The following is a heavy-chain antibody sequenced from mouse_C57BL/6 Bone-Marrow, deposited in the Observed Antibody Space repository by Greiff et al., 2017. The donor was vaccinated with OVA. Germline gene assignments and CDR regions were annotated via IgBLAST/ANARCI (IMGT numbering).Heavy chain of an antibody. Sequence: EVKLVESGGGLVKPGGSLKLSCAASGFTFSSYAMSWVRQTPEKRLEWVATISDGGSYTYYPDNVKGRFTISRDNAKNNLYLQMSHLKSEDTAMYYCARDEDDYDGYGYFDFWGTGTTVTVSS. V-gene: IGHV5-4*01. CDR2: ISDGGSYT. J-gene: IGHJ1*03. D-gene: IGHD2-4*01. CDR1: GFTFSSYA. CDR3: ARDEDDYDGYGYFDF.